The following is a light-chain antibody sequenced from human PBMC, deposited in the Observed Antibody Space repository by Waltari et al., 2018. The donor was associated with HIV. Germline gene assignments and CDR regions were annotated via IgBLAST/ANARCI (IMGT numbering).Light chain of an antibody. Sequence: DIQLTQSPSFLSASVGDRVTITCRASQGISSYLAWYQQKPGKAPKLLIYAASTLQSGVPSRFSGSGSGTEFTLTISSLQPEDFATYCCQHLNSYPLTFGGGTKVEIK. CDR3: QHLNSYPLT. CDR1: QGISSY. V-gene: IGKV1-9*01. CDR2: AAS. J-gene: IGKJ4*01.